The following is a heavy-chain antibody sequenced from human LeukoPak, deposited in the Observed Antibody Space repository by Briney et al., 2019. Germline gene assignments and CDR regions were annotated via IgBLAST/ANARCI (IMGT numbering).Heavy chain of an antibody. Sequence: SETLSLTCNVSGDSISRYYWGWIRQPPGKGLEWIGSIFYSGSTYYNPSLKGRVTISVDTSNNQFSLKLTSVTAADTAMYYCATQILLCHYYWGQGTLVTVSS. D-gene: IGHD2-21*01. CDR2: IFYSGST. CDR1: GDSISRYY. V-gene: IGHV4-39*01. J-gene: IGHJ4*02. CDR3: ATQILLCHYY.